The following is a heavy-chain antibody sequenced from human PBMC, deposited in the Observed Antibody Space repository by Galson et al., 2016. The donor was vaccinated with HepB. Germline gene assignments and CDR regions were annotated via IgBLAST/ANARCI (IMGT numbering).Heavy chain of an antibody. CDR3: ARLSWQWLVHIFDY. D-gene: IGHD6-19*01. Sequence: SLRLSCAASGFTVSSNYMSWVRQAPGKGLEWVSVIYSGGSTYYADSVKGRFTISRDNSKNTLYLQMNSLRAEDTAVYYCARLSWQWLVHIFDYWGQGTLVTVSS. CDR1: GFTVSSNY. J-gene: IGHJ4*02. V-gene: IGHV3-53*01. CDR2: IYSGGST.